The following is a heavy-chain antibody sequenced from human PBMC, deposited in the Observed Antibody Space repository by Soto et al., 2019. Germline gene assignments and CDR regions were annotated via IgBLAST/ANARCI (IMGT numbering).Heavy chain of an antibody. CDR1: GFIVTNHY. J-gene: IGHJ6*04. CDR2: MYSGVGST. CDR3: ARDNPAYYGSGRGRGALMDV. Sequence: VQLVESGGGLVQPGGSLRLSCAASGFIVTNHYMSWVRQAPGKGLEWVSFMYSGVGSTFYADSVKGRFSFSRQNSKHTLYLQMTSLGAEDTAVYFCARDNPAYYGSGRGRGALMDVWGKGTTVTVSS. D-gene: IGHD3-10*01. V-gene: IGHV3-53*04.